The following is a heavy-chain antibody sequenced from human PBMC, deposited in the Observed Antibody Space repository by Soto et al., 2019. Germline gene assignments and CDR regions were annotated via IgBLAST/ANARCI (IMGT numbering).Heavy chain of an antibody. CDR1: GYSFTTYW. D-gene: IGHD3-10*01. V-gene: IGHV5-51*01. CDR2: IYPGDSDT. J-gene: IGHJ6*02. CDR3: TRPDFYFASGYWAV. Sequence: GESLKISCKGSGYSFTTYWIGWVRQRPGKGLEWMGIIYPGDSDTRYIPSFQGQVTISADKSINTAYLQWSSLKASDTAVYYCTRPDFYFASGYWAVWGQGTPGT.